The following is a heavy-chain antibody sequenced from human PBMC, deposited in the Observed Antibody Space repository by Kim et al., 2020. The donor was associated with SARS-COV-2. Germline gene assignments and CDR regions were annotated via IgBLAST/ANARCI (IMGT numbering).Heavy chain of an antibody. CDR1: GFTFTKAW. D-gene: IGHD6-13*01. Sequence: GGSLRLSCVVSGFTFTKAWMSWVRQAPGKGLEWVGRIRSKTDGATIDYAAPVKGRFTISRDDSKNTLYLQMNSLETEDTAVYYCSTAGGSSWYGYWGQGTRVTVSS. CDR2: IRSKTDGATI. J-gene: IGHJ4*02. CDR3: STAGGSSWYGY. V-gene: IGHV3-15*01.